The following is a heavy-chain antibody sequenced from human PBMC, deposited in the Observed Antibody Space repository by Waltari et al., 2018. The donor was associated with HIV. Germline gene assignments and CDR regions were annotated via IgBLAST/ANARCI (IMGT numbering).Heavy chain of an antibody. D-gene: IGHD3-3*01. J-gene: IGHJ4*02. Sequence: EVQLLESGGGLIQPGGSLRLSCAASGFTFSSYAMSGVRPAPGKGREWVSVISGDGSTYYAGSVKGRFTISRDTSKSTVYLQMNSLRAEDTAVYYCARQRIRFLYDFDYWGQGTLATVSS. CDR1: GFTFSSYA. V-gene: IGHV3-23*01. CDR3: ARQRIRFLYDFDY. CDR2: ISGDGST.